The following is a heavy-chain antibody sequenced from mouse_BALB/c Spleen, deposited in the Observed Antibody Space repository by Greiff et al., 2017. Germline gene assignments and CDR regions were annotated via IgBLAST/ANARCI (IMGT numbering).Heavy chain of an antibody. CDR2: INPSTGYT. J-gene: IGHJ4*01. V-gene: IGHV1-7*01. D-gene: IGHD2-1*01. CDR3: ARGGIYYGNPYAMDY. Sequence: VQLQQSGAELAKPGASVKMSCKASGYTFTSYWMHWVKQRPGQGLEWIGYINPSTGYTEYNQKFKDKATLTADKSSSTAYMQLSSLTSEDSAVYYCARGGIYYGNPYAMDYWGQGTSVTVSS. CDR1: GYTFTSYW.